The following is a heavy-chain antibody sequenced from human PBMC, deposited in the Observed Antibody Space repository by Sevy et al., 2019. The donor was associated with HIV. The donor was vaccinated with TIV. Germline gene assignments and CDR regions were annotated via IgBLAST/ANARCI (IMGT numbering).Heavy chain of an antibody. V-gene: IGHV3-48*02. CDR1: GFAFTNYG. Sequence: GGSLRLSCAASGFAFTNYGINWVRQAPGKGLEWVSYISSSSNTIYYADSVRGRFTISRENAKNSLYLQMNSLRDEDTAAYYCASYCTAGSCYSDNDYWGQGTLVTVSS. J-gene: IGHJ4*02. CDR2: ISSSSNTI. CDR3: ASYCTAGSCYSDNDY. D-gene: IGHD2-15*01.